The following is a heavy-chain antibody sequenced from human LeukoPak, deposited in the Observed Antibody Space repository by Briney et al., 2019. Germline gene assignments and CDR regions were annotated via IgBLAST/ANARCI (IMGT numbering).Heavy chain of an antibody. D-gene: IGHD1-26*01. CDR1: GYTFTTYA. V-gene: IGHV1-3*01. Sequence: ASVKVSCKASGYTFTTYAIHWVRQAPGQRLEWMGWTDAGNAKTRYSQKFQGRVTITRDTSASTMYMDLSSLRSEDTAVYYCARDMGSGSLHYWGQGTLVTVSS. CDR2: TDAGNAKT. J-gene: IGHJ4*02. CDR3: ARDMGSGSLHY.